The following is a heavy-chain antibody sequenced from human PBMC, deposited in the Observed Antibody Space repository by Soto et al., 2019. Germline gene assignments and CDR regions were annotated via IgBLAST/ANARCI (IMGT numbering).Heavy chain of an antibody. CDR3: TTGSVEGV. V-gene: IGHV3-15*07. J-gene: IGHJ6*02. Sequence: EVQLVESGGDLVKPGGSLTLSCAASDFTFIDSWMNWVRQAPGKGLERVGRVKTKAQGETTDYAATVKGRFTISRDDSTYTLYLHMRSLKADDTAVYYCTTGSVEGVWGQGTTVTVSS. CDR1: DFTFIDSW. CDR2: VKTKAQGETT. D-gene: IGHD2-15*01.